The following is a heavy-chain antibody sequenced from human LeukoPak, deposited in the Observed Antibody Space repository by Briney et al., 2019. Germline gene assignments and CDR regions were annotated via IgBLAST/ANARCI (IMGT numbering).Heavy chain of an antibody. Sequence: GESLKISCKGSGYSFSSYWIGWVRQMPGKGLEWMAIIYPDDSDTRYSPSFQGQVTISAGKSISTAYLQWSSLKASDTAMYYCARHRKDIGFDSWGQGTLVTVSS. CDR3: ARHRKDIGFDS. D-gene: IGHD2-15*01. CDR1: GYSFSSYW. V-gene: IGHV5-51*01. CDR2: IYPDDSDT. J-gene: IGHJ4*02.